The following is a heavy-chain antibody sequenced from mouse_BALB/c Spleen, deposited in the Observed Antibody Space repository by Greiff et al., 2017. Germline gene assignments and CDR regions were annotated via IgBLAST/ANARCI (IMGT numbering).Heavy chain of an antibody. D-gene: IGHD2-3*01. CDR1: GFTFSSYA. J-gene: IGHJ4*01. CDR3: ARASDGYYHRYAMDY. V-gene: IGHV5-6-5*01. CDR2: ISSGGST. Sequence: EVQLVESGGGLVKPGGSLKLSCAASGFTFSSYAMSWVRQTPEKRLEWVASISSGGSTYYPDSVKGRFTISRDNARNILYLQMSSLRSEDTAMYYCARASDGYYHRYAMDYWGQGTSVTVSS.